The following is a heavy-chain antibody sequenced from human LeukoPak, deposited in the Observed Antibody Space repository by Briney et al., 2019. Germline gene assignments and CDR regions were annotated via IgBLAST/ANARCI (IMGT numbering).Heavy chain of an antibody. CDR3: TRERRGSYYAFEF. V-gene: IGHV3-11*01. CDR2: MTASGRST. D-gene: IGHD1-26*01. J-gene: IGHJ4*02. Sequence: GGSLRLSCAASGFSFSDYQMSWVRQAPGKGLEGISYMTASGRSTNYADPVKGRFTISRDNAKNSVVLQMNSLRTEDTAVYYCTRERRGSYYAFEFWGQGTLVSVSS. CDR1: GFSFSDYQ.